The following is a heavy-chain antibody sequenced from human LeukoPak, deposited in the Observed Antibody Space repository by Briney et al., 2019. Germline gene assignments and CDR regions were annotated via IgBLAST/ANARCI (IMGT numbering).Heavy chain of an antibody. CDR1: GYTLIELS. CDR3: ATQSGQLLVSPLDY. D-gene: IGHD2-2*01. J-gene: IGHJ4*02. CDR2: FDPEDGET. V-gene: IGHV1-24*01. Sequence: ASVKVSCKVSGYTLIELSMHWVRQAPGKGLEWLGGFDPEDGETIYAQKFQGRVTMTEDTSTDTAYMELSSLRSEDTAVYYCATQSGQLLVSPLDYWGQGTLVTVSS.